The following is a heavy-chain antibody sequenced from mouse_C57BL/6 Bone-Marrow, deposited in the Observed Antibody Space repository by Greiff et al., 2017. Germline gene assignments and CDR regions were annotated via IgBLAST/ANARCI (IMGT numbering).Heavy chain of an antibody. D-gene: IGHD1-1*01. CDR3: ARSDYYGSSPYYCAMDD. J-gene: IGHJ4*01. CDR1: GYSFTDYN. V-gene: IGHV1-39*01. CDR2: INPNYGTT. Sequence: EVQLQQSGPELVKPGASVKISCKASGYSFTDYNMNWVKQSNGQSLEWIGVINPNYGTTSYNQKFKGKATLTVDKSSSTAYMQLNSLTSEDSAVYDCARSDYYGSSPYYCAMDDWGKGTTVTVSS.